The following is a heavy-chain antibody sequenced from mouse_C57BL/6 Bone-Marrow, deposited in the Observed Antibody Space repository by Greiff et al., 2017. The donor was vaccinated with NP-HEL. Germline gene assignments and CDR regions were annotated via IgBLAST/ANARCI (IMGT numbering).Heavy chain of an antibody. V-gene: IGHV3-6*01. CDR3: AREGSPAWFAY. Sequence: EVQLVESGPGLVKPSQSLSLTCSVTGYSITSGYYWNWIRQFPGNKLEWMGYISYDGSNNYNPSLKNRISITRDTSKNQFFLKLNSVTTEDTATYYCAREGSPAWFAYWGQGTRVTVSA. CDR1: GYSITSGYY. D-gene: IGHD1-1*01. J-gene: IGHJ3*01. CDR2: ISYDGSN.